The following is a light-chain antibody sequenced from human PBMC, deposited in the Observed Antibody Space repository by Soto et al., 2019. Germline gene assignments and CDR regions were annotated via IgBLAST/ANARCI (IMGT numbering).Light chain of an antibody. CDR2: EVS. CDR1: SSDVGGYNY. Sequence: QSVLTQPPSASGSPGQSVTISCTGTSSDVGGYNYVSWYQQHPGKAPKLMIYEVSKRPSGVPDRFSGSKSGNTASLTVSGLQAEDEADYYCSSHAGSKRVFGTGTKVT. V-gene: IGLV2-8*01. CDR3: SSHAGSKRV. J-gene: IGLJ1*01.